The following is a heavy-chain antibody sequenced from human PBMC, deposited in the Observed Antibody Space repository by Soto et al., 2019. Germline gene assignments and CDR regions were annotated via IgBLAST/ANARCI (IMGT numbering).Heavy chain of an antibody. CDR2: IYYSGST. J-gene: IGHJ5*02. V-gene: IGHV4-31*03. CDR3: ARWWSGSRQGFDP. Sequence: QVQLQESGPGLVKPSQTLSLTCTVSGGSISSGDYYWSWIRQHPGKGLEWIGSIYYSGSTYYNPSLKSRVTLSVDPSKNQFSLKLSSVTAADTAVYYCARWWSGSRQGFDPWGQGTLVTVSS. D-gene: IGHD3-3*01. CDR1: GGSISSGDYY.